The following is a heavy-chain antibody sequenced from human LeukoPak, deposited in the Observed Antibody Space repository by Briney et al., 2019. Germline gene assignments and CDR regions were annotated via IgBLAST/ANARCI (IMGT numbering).Heavy chain of an antibody. J-gene: IGHJ4*02. CDR1: GFTFSSYA. V-gene: IGHV3-30*04. Sequence: GGSLRLSCAASGFTFSSYAMHWVRQAPGEGLEWVALISYDGSDKYYADSVKGRFTISRDNSKNTLYLQMNSLRAEDTAVYYCARGSYSSSWKTFDYWGQGTLVTVSS. D-gene: IGHD6-13*01. CDR2: ISYDGSDK. CDR3: ARGSYSSSWKTFDY.